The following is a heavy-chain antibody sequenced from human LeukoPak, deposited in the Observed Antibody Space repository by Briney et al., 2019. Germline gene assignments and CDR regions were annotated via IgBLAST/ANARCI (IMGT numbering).Heavy chain of an antibody. CDR3: ARDYGLAWFDP. V-gene: IGHV4-59*01. Sequence: SETLSLTCTVSGGSISSYYWSWIRQPPGKGLEWIGYIYYSGSTNYNPSLKSRVTISVDTSKNQFSLKLSSVTAADTAVYYCARDYGLAWFDPWGQGTLVTVSS. D-gene: IGHD3/OR15-3a*01. CDR1: GGSISSYY. J-gene: IGHJ5*02. CDR2: IYYSGST.